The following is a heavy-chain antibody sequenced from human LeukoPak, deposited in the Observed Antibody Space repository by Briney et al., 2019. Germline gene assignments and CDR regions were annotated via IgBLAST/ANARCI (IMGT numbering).Heavy chain of an antibody. V-gene: IGHV3-21*01. CDR1: AFTLSTYR. CDR2: ISSGSSYI. D-gene: IGHD3-16*01. CDR3: ARVAGDPSYYYMDV. J-gene: IGHJ6*03. Sequence: GGSLRLPCAASAFTLSTYRMNWVRQAPGKGLEWVSSISSGSSYIYHADSVKGRFTISRDNAKNSLYLQMNSLRAEDTAVYYCARVAGDPSYYYMDVWGKGTTVTVSS.